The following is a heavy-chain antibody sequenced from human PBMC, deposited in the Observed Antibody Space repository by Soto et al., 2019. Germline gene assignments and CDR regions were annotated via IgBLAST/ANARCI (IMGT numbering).Heavy chain of an antibody. CDR3: AKDIYSSSSDHYFDY. V-gene: IGHV3-9*01. CDR1: GFTFDDYA. Sequence: GGSLRLSCAASGFTFDDYAMHWVRQAPGKGLEWVSGISWNSGGIGYADSVKGRFTISRDNAKNSLYLQMNSLRAEDTALYYCAKDIYSSSSDHYFDYWGQGTLVTVSS. D-gene: IGHD6-6*01. J-gene: IGHJ4*02. CDR2: ISWNSGGI.